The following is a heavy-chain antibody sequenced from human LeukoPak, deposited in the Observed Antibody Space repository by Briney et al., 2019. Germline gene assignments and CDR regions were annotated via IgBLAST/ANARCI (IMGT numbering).Heavy chain of an antibody. CDR1: GFTFRRYS. V-gene: IGHV3-48*01. Sequence: GGSLRLSCEGSGFTFRRYSMHWVRQAPGKGLEWISYISSSGNTIYYAVSVKGRYTISRDNGENSIYLQMNSLRAEDTAVYYCARGCEMGEAIGAGGPDYWGQGTLVTVSS. J-gene: IGHJ4*02. CDR2: ISSSGNTI. D-gene: IGHD3-16*01. CDR3: ARGCEMGEAIGAGGPDY.